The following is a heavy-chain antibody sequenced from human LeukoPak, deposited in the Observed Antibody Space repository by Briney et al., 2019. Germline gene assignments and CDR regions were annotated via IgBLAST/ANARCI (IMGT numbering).Heavy chain of an antibody. CDR3: ARGDYYDSRGYWRGYYFDY. CDR1: GYIFTGYG. D-gene: IGHD3-22*01. CDR2: INPNGGGT. J-gene: IGHJ4*02. Sequence: ASGEVSGKASGYIFTGYGMHWVRQAPGQGLEWMGWINPNGGGTNYAQKFRGGCTLTGATSISTAYMELSRLRSDDTAVYYCARGDYYDSRGYWRGYYFDYWGQGTLVTVSS. V-gene: IGHV1-2*02.